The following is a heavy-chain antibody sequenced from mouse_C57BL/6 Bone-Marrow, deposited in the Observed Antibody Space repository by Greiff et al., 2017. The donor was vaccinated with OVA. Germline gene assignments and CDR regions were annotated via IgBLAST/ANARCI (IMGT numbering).Heavy chain of an antibody. CDR1: GFTFSSYA. CDR3: ARVDYDWFAY. Sequence: EVKLVESGGGLVKPGGSLKLSCAASGFTFSSYAMSWVRQTPEKRLEWVATISDGGSYTYYPDNVKGRFTISRDNAKNNLYLQMSHLKSEDTAMXYCARVDYDWFAYWGQGTLVTVSA. D-gene: IGHD2-4*01. J-gene: IGHJ3*01. CDR2: ISDGGSYT. V-gene: IGHV5-4*03.